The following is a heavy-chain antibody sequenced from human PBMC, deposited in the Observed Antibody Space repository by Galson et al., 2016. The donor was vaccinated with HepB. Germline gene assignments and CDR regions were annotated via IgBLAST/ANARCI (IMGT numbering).Heavy chain of an antibody. Sequence: LRLSCAASGFRFKSHGFIWDRQAPGKGLEWVAGIHYDGSREYYPDSTKGRFTISRDDSKNTVYLQMNSLRGEDTAVYYCARDLSYFSCWFDPWGQGTPVTVSS. V-gene: IGHV3-33*01. D-gene: IGHD2/OR15-2a*01. CDR1: GFRFKSHG. J-gene: IGHJ5*02. CDR3: ARDLSYFSCWFDP. CDR2: IHYDGSRE.